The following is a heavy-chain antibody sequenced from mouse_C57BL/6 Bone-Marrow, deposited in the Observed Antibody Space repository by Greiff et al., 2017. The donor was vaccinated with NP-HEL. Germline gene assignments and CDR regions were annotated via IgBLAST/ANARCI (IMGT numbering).Heavy chain of an antibody. Sequence: QVQLQQSGAELVKPGASVKISCKASGYAFSSYWMNWVKQRPGKGLEWIGQIYPGDGDTNYNGKFKGKATLTADKSSSTAYMQLSSLTSEDSAVYFCARPRAGTGDYYAMDDWGQGTSVTVSS. CDR1: GYAFSSYW. CDR2: IYPGDGDT. J-gene: IGHJ4*01. V-gene: IGHV1-80*01. D-gene: IGHD3-1*01. CDR3: ARPRAGTGDYYAMDD.